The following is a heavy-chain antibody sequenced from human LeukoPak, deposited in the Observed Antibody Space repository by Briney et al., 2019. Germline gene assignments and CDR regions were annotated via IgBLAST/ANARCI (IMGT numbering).Heavy chain of an antibody. Sequence: GGSLRLSCTASGFTFGDYAMSWVRQAPGKGLEWVGFIRSKAYGGTTEYAASVKGRFTISRDDSKSIAYLQMNSLRAEDTALYYCAKGHPYSSGWWIYWGQGTLVTVSS. D-gene: IGHD6-19*01. CDR3: AKGHPYSSGWWIY. CDR1: GFTFGDYA. J-gene: IGHJ4*02. V-gene: IGHV3-49*04. CDR2: IRSKAYGGTT.